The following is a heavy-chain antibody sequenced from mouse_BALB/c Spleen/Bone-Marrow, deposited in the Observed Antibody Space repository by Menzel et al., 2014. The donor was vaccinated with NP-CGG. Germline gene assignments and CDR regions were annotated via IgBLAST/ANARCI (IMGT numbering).Heavy chain of an antibody. CDR3: ARHAYYDQTEVSFVY. CDR2: ISGGGSYT. J-gene: IGHJ3*01. D-gene: IGHD2-4*01. V-gene: IGHV5-9-2*01. Sequence: EVMLVESGGGLVKSGGSLKLSCAASGFTFNSYGMSWVRQTPGKRLEWVATISGGGSYTFYPDSVKGRFTISRDNAKNNLYLQLSSLRSEDTALYYCARHAYYDQTEVSFVYWGQGTLVTVSA. CDR1: GFTFNSYG.